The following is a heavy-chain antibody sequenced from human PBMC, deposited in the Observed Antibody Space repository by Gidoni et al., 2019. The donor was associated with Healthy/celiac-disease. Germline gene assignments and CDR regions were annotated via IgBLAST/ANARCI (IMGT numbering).Heavy chain of an antibody. CDR1: SYY. CDR3: ASYMGGGSGSYYSYLRDYYYYYMDV. Sequence: SYYWGLIRQPPGKGLEWIGSIYYSGSTYYNPSLKSRVTISVDTSKNQFSLKLSSVTAADTAVYYCASYMGGGSGSYYSYLRDYYYYYMDVWGKGTTVNVSS. D-gene: IGHD3-10*01. V-gene: IGHV4-39*01. J-gene: IGHJ6*03. CDR2: IYYSGST.